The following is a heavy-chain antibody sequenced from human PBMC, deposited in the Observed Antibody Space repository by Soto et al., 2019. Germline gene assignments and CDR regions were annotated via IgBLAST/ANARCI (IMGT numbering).Heavy chain of an antibody. Sequence: TXETLALAFTVAGCSISDDSYWSWIRQTPVKGLEWIGYIYHTGNTYYNPSLRSRVSISVDKSKSQFSLKLISVTAADTAVYFCARDEYQLLSSVSWFDYWGQGNLVTVSS. D-gene: IGHD2-2*01. CDR1: GCSISDDSY. J-gene: IGHJ5*01. CDR3: ARDEYQLLSSVSWFDY. CDR2: IYHTGNT. V-gene: IGHV4-30-4*01.